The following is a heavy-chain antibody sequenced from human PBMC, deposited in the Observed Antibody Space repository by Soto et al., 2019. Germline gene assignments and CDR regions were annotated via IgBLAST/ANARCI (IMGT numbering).Heavy chain of an antibody. CDR2: ISAYNGNT. D-gene: IGHD3-9*01. V-gene: IGHV1-18*01. CDR1: GYTFTSYG. CDR3: ARDHYDILTGYYDLSYYYYGMDV. J-gene: IGHJ6*02. Sequence: QVQLVQSGAEVKKPGASVKVSCKASGYTFTSYGISWVRQAPGQGLEWMGWISAYNGNTNYAQKLQGRVTMTTDTSTSTAYMELRSLRSDDTAVYYCARDHYDILTGYYDLSYYYYGMDVWGQGTTVTVSS.